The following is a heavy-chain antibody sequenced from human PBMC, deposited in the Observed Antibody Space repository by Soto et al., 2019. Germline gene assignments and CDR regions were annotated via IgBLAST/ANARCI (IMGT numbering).Heavy chain of an antibody. D-gene: IGHD7-27*01. CDR3: VRGEIWAGETDY. V-gene: IGHV1-46*01. CDR2: IRPSSGAT. Sequence: ASVKVSCKASGYTFTNFYMHWVRQAPGQGLEWMGIIRPSSGATNYAQKFQARVTLTRDTSTSTVYMELSRLKSEDTAVYYCVRGEIWAGETDYWGQGTLVTVS. CDR1: GYTFTNFY. J-gene: IGHJ4*02.